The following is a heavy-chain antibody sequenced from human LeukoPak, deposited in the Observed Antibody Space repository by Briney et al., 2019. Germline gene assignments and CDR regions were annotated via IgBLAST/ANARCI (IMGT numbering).Heavy chain of an antibody. CDR1: GFTFSSYG. J-gene: IGHJ6*02. CDR3: ARDQTRVTYCDILTGPGYYYYGMDV. Sequence: GGSLRLSCAASGFTFSSYGMHWVRQAPGKGLEWVAVISYDGSNKYYADSVKGRSTISRDNSKNTLYLQMNSLRAEDTAVYYCARDQTRVTYCDILTGPGYYYYGMDVWGQGTTVTVSS. V-gene: IGHV3-30*03. D-gene: IGHD3-9*01. CDR2: ISYDGSNK.